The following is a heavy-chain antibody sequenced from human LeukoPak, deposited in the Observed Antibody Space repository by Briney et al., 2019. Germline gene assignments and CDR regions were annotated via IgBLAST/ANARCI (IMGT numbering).Heavy chain of an antibody. CDR1: GFTFSSYA. D-gene: IGHD1-26*01. CDR2: ISSSGDST. Sequence: GGSLRLSCAASGFTFSSYAMSWVRQAPGKGLEWVSGISSSGDSTYYADSVKGRFTISRDNSKNTLYLQMNSLRADDTAVYYGAKGRGATGGPSRTFQYWGQATLVTVSS. J-gene: IGHJ4*02. V-gene: IGHV3-23*01. CDR3: AKGRGATGGPSRTFQY.